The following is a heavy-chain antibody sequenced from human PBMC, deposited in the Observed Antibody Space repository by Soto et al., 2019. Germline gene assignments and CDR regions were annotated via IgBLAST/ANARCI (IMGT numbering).Heavy chain of an antibody. Sequence: PGGSLRLSCAASGFTFSSYSMSWVRQAPGKGLEWVSYISSGSSAIYYADSVKGRFTISRDNAKNSLYLQMNSLRDEDTAVYYCARDQSGDVPYYYYYGMDVWGQGATVTVSS. J-gene: IGHJ6*02. CDR3: ARDQSGDVPYYYYYGMDV. CDR2: ISSGSSAI. V-gene: IGHV3-48*02. D-gene: IGHD4-17*01. CDR1: GFTFSSYS.